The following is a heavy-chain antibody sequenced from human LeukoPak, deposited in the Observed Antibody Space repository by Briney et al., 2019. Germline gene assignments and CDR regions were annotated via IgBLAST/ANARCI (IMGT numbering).Heavy chain of an antibody. CDR1: GFTFSDYS. CDR2: IIRSASTV. CDR3: ARDKYTSSWYFDY. V-gene: IGHV3-48*04. D-gene: IGHD6-13*01. Sequence: PGGSLRLSCAASGFTFSDYSMNWVRQAPGKGLEWVSYIIRSASTVYYADSVKGRFTISRDNAKNSLYLQMNSLRAEDTAVYYCARDKYTSSWYFDYWGQGTLVTVSS. J-gene: IGHJ4*02.